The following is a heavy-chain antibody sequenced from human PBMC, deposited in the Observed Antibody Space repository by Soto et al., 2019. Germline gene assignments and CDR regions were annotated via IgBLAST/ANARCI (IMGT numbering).Heavy chain of an antibody. J-gene: IGHJ5*02. Sequence: QLQLQESGPGLVKPSETLSLTCTVSGGSISSSSYYWGWIRQPPGKGLEWIGSIYYSGSTYYNPSLKSRVTISVDTSKNQFSLKLSSVTAADTAVYYCARHATIYSSSSWFDPWGQGTLVTVSS. CDR2: IYYSGST. CDR3: ARHATIYSSSSWFDP. CDR1: GGSISSSSYY. V-gene: IGHV4-39*01. D-gene: IGHD6-6*01.